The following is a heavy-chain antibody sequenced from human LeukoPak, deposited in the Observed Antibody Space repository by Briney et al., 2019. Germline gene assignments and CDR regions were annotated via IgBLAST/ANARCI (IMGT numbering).Heavy chain of an antibody. J-gene: IGHJ4*02. Sequence: QPGRSLRLSCAASGFTFSSYGMHWVRQAPGKGLEWVAVISYDGSNKYYADSVKGRFTISRDNSKNTLYLQMNSLRAEDTAVYYCAKEEGNTMVRGVIYSLPYFDYWGQGTLVTVSS. CDR3: AKEEGNTMVRGVIYSLPYFDY. V-gene: IGHV3-30*18. CDR1: GFTFSSYG. CDR2: ISYDGSNK. D-gene: IGHD3-10*01.